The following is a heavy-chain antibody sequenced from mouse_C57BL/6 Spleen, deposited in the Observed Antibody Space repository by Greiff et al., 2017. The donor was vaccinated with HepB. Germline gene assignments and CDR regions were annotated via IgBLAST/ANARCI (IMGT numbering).Heavy chain of an antibody. V-gene: IGHV10-1*01. CDR1: GFSFNTYA. CDR3: VRHEDYYGSWAMDY. J-gene: IGHJ4*01. CDR2: IRSKSNNYAT. Sequence: EVKLVESGGGLVQPKGSLKLSCAASGFSFNTYAMNWVRQAPGKGLEWVARIRSKSNNYATYYADSVKDRFTISRDDSENMLYLQMNKLKTEDTAMYYCVRHEDYYGSWAMDYWGQGTSVTVSS. D-gene: IGHD1-1*01.